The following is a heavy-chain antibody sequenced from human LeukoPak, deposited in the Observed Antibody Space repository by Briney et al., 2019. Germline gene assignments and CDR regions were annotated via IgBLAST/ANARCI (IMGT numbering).Heavy chain of an antibody. CDR1: AFTFYDYG. CDR2: INWNGGST. J-gene: IGHJ3*02. V-gene: IGHV3-20*04. CDR3: ARRDIVVVPASILGAFDI. D-gene: IGHD2-2*02. Sequence: GSLRLSCAASAFTFYDYGMSWVRQAPGKGLEWVSGINWNGGSTVYADSVKGRFTISRDNAKNSLYLQMNSLRAEDTALYYCARRDIVVVPASILGAFDIWGQGTMVTVSS.